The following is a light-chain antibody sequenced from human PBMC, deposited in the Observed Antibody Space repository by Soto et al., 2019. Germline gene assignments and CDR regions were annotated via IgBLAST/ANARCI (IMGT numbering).Light chain of an antibody. CDR2: KVS. CDR3: MQGSHWPPIT. Sequence: DVVVTQSPLSLPVTLGQAASISCRSSQSLVHRDGNTYLSWFRQRPGQSPRRLIYKVSNREAGVPDRFSGSASGTDFTLKIRRVEAEDVGLYYCMQGSHWPPITFGQGTRLEIK. CDR1: QSLVHRDGNTY. J-gene: IGKJ5*01. V-gene: IGKV2-30*02.